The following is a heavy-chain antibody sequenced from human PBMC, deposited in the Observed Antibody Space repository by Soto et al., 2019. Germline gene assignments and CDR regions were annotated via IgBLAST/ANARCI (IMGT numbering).Heavy chain of an antibody. V-gene: IGHV3-21*01. Sequence: PGGSLRLSCAASGFTFSSYSMNWVRQAPGKGLEWVSSISSSSSYIYYADSVKGRFTISRDNAKNSLYLQMNSLRAEDTAVYYCARDFWEDSSSSGRAFYYYYYGMDVWGQGTTVTVSS. D-gene: IGHD6-6*01. CDR3: ARDFWEDSSSSGRAFYYYYYGMDV. CDR2: ISSSSSYI. CDR1: GFTFSSYS. J-gene: IGHJ6*02.